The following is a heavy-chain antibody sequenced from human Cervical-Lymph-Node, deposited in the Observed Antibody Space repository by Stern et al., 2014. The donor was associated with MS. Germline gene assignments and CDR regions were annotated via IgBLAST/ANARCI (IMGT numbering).Heavy chain of an antibody. CDR3: ARKALSMDHYFDS. CDR2: AFHTGTT. V-gene: IGHV4-59*01. D-gene: IGHD2-2*03. J-gene: IGHJ4*02. CDR1: GASISSYY. Sequence: QVQLQESGPGVVKPSETLSLTCTVSGASISSYYWTWIRQPPGRGLEWLGYAFHTGTTNYNPSLKGRVTISLDTSKNQFSLILRSVTAADTAVYYCARKALSMDHYFDSWGQGALVTVSS.